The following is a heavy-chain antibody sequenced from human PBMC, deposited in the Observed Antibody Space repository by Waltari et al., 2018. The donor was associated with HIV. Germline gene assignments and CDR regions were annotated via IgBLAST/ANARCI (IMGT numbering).Heavy chain of an antibody. Sequence: QVNLVESGGGLVKPGGSLRLSCEASGFTFSDYYMSWNRQAPGKGLEWVSYISSSMSYIKYADSVKGRFTISRDNAKHSVYLQMNSLRVEDTGVYYCARDRARGCVRERCYGMDVWGQGTTVTVSS. CDR1: GFTFSDYY. D-gene: IGHD2-21*01. CDR3: ARDRARGCVRERCYGMDV. CDR2: ISSSMSYI. V-gene: IGHV3-11*05. J-gene: IGHJ6*02.